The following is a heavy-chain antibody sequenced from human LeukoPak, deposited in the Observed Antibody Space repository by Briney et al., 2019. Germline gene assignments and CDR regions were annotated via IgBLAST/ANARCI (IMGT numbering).Heavy chain of an antibody. CDR3: ARLRRNSDRSGYYYYYDY. CDR1: GYTFSSYS. J-gene: IGHJ4*02. CDR2: ISVGSNYI. Sequence: GGSLRLSCAASGYTFSSYSINWVRQAPGKGLGWGSSISVGSNYIYYADSVRGRFSISRDDARNSLYLQMDSLRGDDTAVYYCARLRRNSDRSGYYYYYDYWGQGTLVTVSS. D-gene: IGHD3-22*01. V-gene: IGHV3-21*01.